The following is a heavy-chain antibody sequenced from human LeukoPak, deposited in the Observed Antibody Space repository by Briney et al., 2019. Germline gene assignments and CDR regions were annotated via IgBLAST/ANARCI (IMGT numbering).Heavy chain of an antibody. CDR2: ISGSGGTT. D-gene: IGHD3-10*01. J-gene: IGHJ5*02. Sequence: GGSLRLSCAASGFTFSSNIMSWGRQAPGKGREWVSGISGSGGTTYYAESVKGRFTISRENSKNTLYLQMNSLRAEDTAVYYCAKVRGPWGQGTLVTVSS. CDR1: GFTFSSNI. CDR3: AKVRGP. V-gene: IGHV3-23*01.